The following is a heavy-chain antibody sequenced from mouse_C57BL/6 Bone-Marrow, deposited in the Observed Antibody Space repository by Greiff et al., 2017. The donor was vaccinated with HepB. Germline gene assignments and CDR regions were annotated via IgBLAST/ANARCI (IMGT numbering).Heavy chain of an antibody. CDR3: ARGDYYGSSGAMDY. V-gene: IGHV1-64*01. Sequence: QVQLQQPGAELVKPGASVKLSCKASGYTFTSYWMHWVKQRPGQGLEWIGMIHPNSGSTNYNEKFKSKATLTVDKSSSTAYMQLSSLTSEDSEVYYCARGDYYGSSGAMDYWGQGTSVTVSS. CDR1: GYTFTSYW. CDR2: IHPNSGST. D-gene: IGHD1-1*01. J-gene: IGHJ4*01.